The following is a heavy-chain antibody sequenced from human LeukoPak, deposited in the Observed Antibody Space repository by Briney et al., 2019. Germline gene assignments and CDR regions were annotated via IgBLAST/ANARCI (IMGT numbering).Heavy chain of an antibody. D-gene: IGHD6-19*01. CDR1: GGSISSGGYY. CDR3: ARKVAVAGSTYYYYGMDV. Sequence: SETLSLTCTVSGGSISSGGYYWSWIRQHPGKGLEWIGYIYYSGSTYYNPSLKSRVTISVDTSKNQFSLKLSSVTAADTAVYYCARKVAVAGSTYYYYGMDVWGQGTTVTVSS. CDR2: IYYSGST. V-gene: IGHV4-31*03. J-gene: IGHJ6*02.